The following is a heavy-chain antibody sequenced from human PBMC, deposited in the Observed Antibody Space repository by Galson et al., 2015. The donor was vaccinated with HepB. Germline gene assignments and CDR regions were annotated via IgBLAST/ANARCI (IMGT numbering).Heavy chain of an antibody. V-gene: IGHV1-58*01. CDR3: AARSREWELLRPDY. Sequence: SVKVSCKASGFTFTNSAVQWVRQARGQRLEWIGWIVVGSGNTNYAQKFQERVTFTRDMSTSTAYMELSSLRSEDTAVYYCAARSREWELLRPDYWGQGTLATVSS. CDR1: GFTFTNSA. J-gene: IGHJ4*02. D-gene: IGHD1-26*01. CDR2: IVVGSGNT.